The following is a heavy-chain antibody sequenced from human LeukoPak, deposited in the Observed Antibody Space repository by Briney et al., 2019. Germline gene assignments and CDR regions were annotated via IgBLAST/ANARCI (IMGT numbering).Heavy chain of an antibody. CDR1: GDSITSYY. D-gene: IGHD6-13*01. V-gene: IGHV4-59*08. J-gene: IGHJ5*02. Sequence: SETLTLTCTVSGDSITSYYWSWIRQPPGKGLEWIGSMSYSGSTNYNPSLKSRVTISVDTHKNQFSLRLNSVTAADTAVYYCARRRAEGGSNGHYNWFDPWGQ. CDR3: ARRRAEGGSNGHYNWFDP. CDR2: MSYSGST.